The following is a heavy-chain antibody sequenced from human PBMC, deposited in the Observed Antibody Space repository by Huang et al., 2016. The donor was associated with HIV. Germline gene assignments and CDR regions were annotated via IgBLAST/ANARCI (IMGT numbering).Heavy chain of an antibody. CDR1: GVSTRTYF. V-gene: IGHV4-4*07. J-gene: IGHJ3*02. CDR2: MHQSGAT. CDR3: AREDHNAFDI. Sequence: QVHLQESGPGLVKPSETLSLICTVSGVSTRTYFWSWIRQPAGKGPACIARMHQSGATKSNPSLRSRVTMSVDTSKNQLSLRLTSVTAADTAVYYCAREDHNAFDIWGQGIMVIVSS.